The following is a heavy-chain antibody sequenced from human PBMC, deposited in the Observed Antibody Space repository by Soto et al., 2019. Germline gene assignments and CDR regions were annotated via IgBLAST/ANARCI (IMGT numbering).Heavy chain of an antibody. D-gene: IGHD1-26*01. Sequence: SVKVSCKASGGTFSSYAISWVRQAPGQGLEWMGGIIPIFGTANYAQKFQGRVTITADESTSTAYMELSSLRSEDTAVYYCARRRGGATPPLRDYYGMDVWGQATTVTVSS. CDR2: IIPIFGTA. V-gene: IGHV1-69*13. CDR3: ARRRGGATPPLRDYYGMDV. CDR1: GGTFSSYA. J-gene: IGHJ6*02.